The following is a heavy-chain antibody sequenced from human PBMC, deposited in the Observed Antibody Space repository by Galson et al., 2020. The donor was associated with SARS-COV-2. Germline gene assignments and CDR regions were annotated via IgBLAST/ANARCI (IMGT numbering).Heavy chain of an antibody. CDR2: IHRDGSTT. CDR1: GFIFSTYW. CDR3: ARESAVQGGYYMDV. Sequence: ALHGESLKISCAASGFIFSTYWMHWVRPAPGKGLVWVSRIHRDGSTTNYAVSVQGRFTIPRDNAKNTLYLQMSSLRAEDAAVYYCARESAVQGGYYMDVWGKGTTVTVSS. J-gene: IGHJ6*03. V-gene: IGHV3-74*01. D-gene: IGHD3-10*01.